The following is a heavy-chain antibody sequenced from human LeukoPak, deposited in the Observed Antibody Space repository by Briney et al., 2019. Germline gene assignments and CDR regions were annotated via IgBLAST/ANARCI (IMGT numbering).Heavy chain of an antibody. Sequence: QSGGSLRLSCAASGFTFKTYGMNWVRQAPGKGLEWVSSISGGGAETYYADSVKGRFTISRDNSKDTLYLRMNSLTAEDTAVYYCAKGGDYDILTAYYNSWGQGTLVTVSS. J-gene: IGHJ4*02. CDR2: ISGGGAET. D-gene: IGHD3-9*01. CDR3: AKGGDYDILTAYYNS. CDR1: GFTFKTYG. V-gene: IGHV3-23*01.